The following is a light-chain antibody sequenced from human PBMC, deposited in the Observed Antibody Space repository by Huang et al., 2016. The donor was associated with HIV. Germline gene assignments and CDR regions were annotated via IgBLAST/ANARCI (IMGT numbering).Light chain of an antibody. V-gene: IGKV3-11*01. CDR3: QQRKYWPPIT. CDR2: EAS. J-gene: IGKJ5*01. Sequence: EIVLTQSPATLSLSPGEKATLSCRASQSVNSYLAWYQQKPGQTPRLLIYEASNRATGIPARFSGSGSGTDFTLTISSLEPEDFAVYYCQQRKYWPPITFGQGTRLEIK. CDR1: QSVNSY.